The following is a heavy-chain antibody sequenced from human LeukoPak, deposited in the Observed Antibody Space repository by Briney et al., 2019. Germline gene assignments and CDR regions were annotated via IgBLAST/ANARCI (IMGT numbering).Heavy chain of an antibody. J-gene: IGHJ4*01. CDR2: ITSGSDTI. V-gene: IGHV3-48*01. Sequence: GGSLRLSCAVSGFSLSTYHMSWVRQAPGKGLEWISYITSGSDTIYYADSLKGRVTISRDNDKNSLYLQMNSLRVDDTARYYCARVGTEVAGIDFDYCGQGSLVTVSS. CDR3: ARVGTEVAGIDFDY. CDR1: GFSLSTYH. D-gene: IGHD6-19*01.